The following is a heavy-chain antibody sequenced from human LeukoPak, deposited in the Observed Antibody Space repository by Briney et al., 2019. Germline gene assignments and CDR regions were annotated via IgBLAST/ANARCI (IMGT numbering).Heavy chain of an antibody. CDR1: GFTFGDYA. J-gene: IGHJ6*03. Sequence: GGSLRLSCTASGFTFGDYAMSWVRQAPGKGLEWVGFIRSKAYGGTTEYAASVKGRFTISRDDSKSIAYLQMNSLKTEDTAVYYCTRTGYSSGWYLEDYYYMDVWGKGTTVTISS. CDR2: IRSKAYGGTT. CDR3: TRTGYSSGWYLEDYYYMDV. D-gene: IGHD6-19*01. V-gene: IGHV3-49*04.